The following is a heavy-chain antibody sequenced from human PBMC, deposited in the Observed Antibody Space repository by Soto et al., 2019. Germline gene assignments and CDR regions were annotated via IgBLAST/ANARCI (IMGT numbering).Heavy chain of an antibody. CDR3: AGGAVHTPTWMGA. J-gene: IGHJ5*02. CDR1: GGAFSGYT. D-gene: IGHD2-15*01. Sequence: QVQLVQSGAEVKKPGSSMKVSCKASGGAFSGYTFNWVRQAPGQGLEWMGRLIPAVGQANNAQKFQGRLTITADESASTVYLDLPSLTSEVTAVYFCAGGAVHTPTWMGAWGQGTLVTVSS. V-gene: IGHV1-69*08. CDR2: LIPAVGQA.